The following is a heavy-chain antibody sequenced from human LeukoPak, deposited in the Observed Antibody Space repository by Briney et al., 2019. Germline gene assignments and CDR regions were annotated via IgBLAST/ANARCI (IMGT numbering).Heavy chain of an antibody. CDR1: GFTLSDYY. CDR3: ARDRGREGASYAFDI. J-gene: IGHJ3*02. Sequence: GGSLRLSCAASGFTLSDYYMRWTRQAPGKGLEWVSYVTSRNSYTKSADSVKGRFTISRDNAKNSLYLQMNSLRAEDTAVYYCARDRGREGASYAFDIWGQGTMVTVSS. V-gene: IGHV3-11*05. D-gene: IGHD1-26*01. CDR2: VTSRNSYT.